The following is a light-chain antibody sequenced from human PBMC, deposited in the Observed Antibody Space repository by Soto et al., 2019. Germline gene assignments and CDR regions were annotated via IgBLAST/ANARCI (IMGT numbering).Light chain of an antibody. CDR2: GAS. CDR1: QSVSSTH. V-gene: IGKV3-20*01. J-gene: IGKJ3*01. CDR3: QQYDNSLVT. Sequence: EVVLTQSPGILSLSPGDGATLSCRASQSVSSTHLAWYQQKPGQAPRLLIYGASSRATGIPDRFSGSGSGTDLSLTISRLEPEDSAVYYCQQYDNSLVTFGPGTKVDIK.